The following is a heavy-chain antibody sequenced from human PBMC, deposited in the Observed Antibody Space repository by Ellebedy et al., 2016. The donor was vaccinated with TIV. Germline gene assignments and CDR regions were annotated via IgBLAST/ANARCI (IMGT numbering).Heavy chain of an antibody. Sequence: MPSETLSLTCTVSGGSISSSSYYWGWIRQPPGKGLEWIGSIYYSGSTYYNPSLKSRVTISVDTSKNQFSLKLSSVTAADTAVYYCARLEWRWLQLIDYWGQGTLVTVSS. CDR2: IYYSGST. CDR1: GGSISSSSYY. D-gene: IGHD5-24*01. J-gene: IGHJ4*02. CDR3: ARLEWRWLQLIDY. V-gene: IGHV4-39*01.